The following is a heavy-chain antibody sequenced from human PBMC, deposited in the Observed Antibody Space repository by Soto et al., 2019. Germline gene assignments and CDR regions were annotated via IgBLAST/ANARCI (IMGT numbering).Heavy chain of an antibody. D-gene: IGHD6-19*01. CDR3: ARAYSSGWSEGAGHFDL. CDR1: GGSISSSSYY. V-gene: IGHV4-39*01. Sequence: QLQLQESGPGLVKPSETLSLTCTVSGGSISSSSYYWGWIRQPPGKGLEWIGSIYYSGSTYYNPSLKSRGTISVDTSKNQFSLKLSSVTAADTAVYYCARAYSSGWSEGAGHFDLWGRGTLVTVSS. CDR2: IYYSGST. J-gene: IGHJ2*01.